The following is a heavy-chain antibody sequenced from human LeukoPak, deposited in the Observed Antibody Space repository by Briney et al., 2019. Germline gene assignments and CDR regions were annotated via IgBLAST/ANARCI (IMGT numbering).Heavy chain of an antibody. CDR1: GFTFDDYA. Sequence: SLRLSCAASGFTFDDYAMHWVWQAPGKGLEWVSGISWNSGSIGYADSVKGRFTISRDNAKNSLYLQMNSLRAEDTALYYCAKDHTPGYSYAFFDYWGQGTLVTVSS. D-gene: IGHD5-18*01. CDR3: AKDHTPGYSYAFFDY. V-gene: IGHV3-9*01. J-gene: IGHJ4*02. CDR2: ISWNSGSI.